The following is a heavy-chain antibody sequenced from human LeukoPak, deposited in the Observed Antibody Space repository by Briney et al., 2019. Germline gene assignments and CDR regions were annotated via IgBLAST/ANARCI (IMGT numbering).Heavy chain of an antibody. CDR3: ARGARQGYCSSTSCRDDY. V-gene: IGHV1-69*04. CDR2: IIPILGIA. D-gene: IGHD2-2*01. Sequence: ASVKVSCKASGGIFSSYAISWVRQAPGQGLEWMGRIIPILGIANYAQKFQGRVTITADKSTSTAYMELSSLRSEDTAVYYCARGARQGYCSSTSCRDDYWGQGTLVTVSS. J-gene: IGHJ4*02. CDR1: GGIFSSYA.